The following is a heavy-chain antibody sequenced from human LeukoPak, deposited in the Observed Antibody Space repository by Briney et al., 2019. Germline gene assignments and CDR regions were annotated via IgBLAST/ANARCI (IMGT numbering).Heavy chain of an antibody. Sequence: PSETLSLTCTVSGGSISSSCFWWGWSQQPPGKGVGWGGSIYYSGTTYYNPSLKSRVTISVDTSKNQFSLKLSSVTAADTAVYYCARDYSDSSGYPGYFDYWGQGTLVTVSS. J-gene: IGHJ4*02. CDR1: GGSISSSCFW. D-gene: IGHD3-22*01. V-gene: IGHV4-39*02. CDR3: ARDYSDSSGYPGYFDY. CDR2: IYYSGTT.